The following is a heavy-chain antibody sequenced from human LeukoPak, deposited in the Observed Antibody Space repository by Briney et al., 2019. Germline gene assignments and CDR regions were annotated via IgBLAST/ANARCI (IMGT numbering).Heavy chain of an antibody. Sequence: GGSLRLSCAASGFTFSRYEMNWVRQAPGKGLEWVSYISSSGSTIYYADSVKGRFTISRDNAKNSLYLQMNSLRAEDTAVYYCAKSGFRSSPGEPWGQGTLVTVSS. CDR3: AKSGFRSSPGEP. D-gene: IGHD3-16*01. CDR1: GFTFSRYE. CDR2: ISSSGSTI. J-gene: IGHJ5*02. V-gene: IGHV3-48*03.